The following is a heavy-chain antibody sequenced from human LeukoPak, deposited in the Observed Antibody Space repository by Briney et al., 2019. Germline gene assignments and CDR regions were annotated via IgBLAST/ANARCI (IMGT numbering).Heavy chain of an antibody. D-gene: IGHD4-17*01. J-gene: IGHJ5*02. CDR1: GYTFISYG. CDR2: ISPYNGNT. V-gene: IGHV1-18*01. Sequence: ASVKVSCKASGYTFISYGISWVRQAPGQGLQWMGWISPYNGNTNYVQKFQGRVTMTTDTSTSTAYMELRSLRSDDTAVYYCARIMVVAYGDYVGWFDPWGQGTLVTVSS. CDR3: ARIMVVAYGDYVGWFDP.